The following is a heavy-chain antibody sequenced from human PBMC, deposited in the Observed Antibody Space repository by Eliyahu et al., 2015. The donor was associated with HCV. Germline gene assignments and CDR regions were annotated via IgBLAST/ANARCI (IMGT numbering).Heavy chain of an antibody. CDR2: ISSNSYYI. D-gene: IGHD3-22*01. V-gene: IGHV3-21*01. CDR3: ARGSDYYDGSGQYFSY. CDR1: GFXFGTYT. Sequence: EVHLVESGGGLVKPGGSLRLSCAASGFXFGTYTMNWVRQAPGKGLEWVSFISSNSYYIYYADSVKGRFTISRDNAKNSLYLQMDSLRADDTAVYYCARGSDYYDGSGQYFSYWGQGSLVTVSS. J-gene: IGHJ4*02.